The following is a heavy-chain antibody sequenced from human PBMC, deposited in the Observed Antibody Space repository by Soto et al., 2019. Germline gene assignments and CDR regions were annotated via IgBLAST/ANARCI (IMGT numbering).Heavy chain of an antibody. V-gene: IGHV3-21*06. CDR1: GFTFSRYS. CDR2: ISSSSSYI. CDR3: ARIAAAGSNWFDP. J-gene: IGHJ5*02. Sequence: PGGSPRLSCAASGFTFSRYSMNWVRQAPGKGLEWVSSISSSSSYIYYADSVKGRFTISRDNAKNSLYLQMNSLRAEDTAVYYCARIAAAGSNWFDPWGQGTLVTVS. D-gene: IGHD6-13*01.